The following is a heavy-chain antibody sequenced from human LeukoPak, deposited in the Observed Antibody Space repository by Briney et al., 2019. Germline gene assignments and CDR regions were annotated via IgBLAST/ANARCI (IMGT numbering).Heavy chain of an antibody. D-gene: IGHD3-22*01. CDR3: ARMPYDSSGYYKH. CDR2: ISPYNGDT. Sequence: VASVKVSCKASGYTFTSYGISWVRQAPRQGLEWMGWISPYNGDTNYAQKLQGRVTLTTDTSTSTAYMELRSLTSDDTAVYYCARMPYDSSGYYKHWGQGTLDTVSS. CDR1: GYTFTSYG. J-gene: IGHJ1*01. V-gene: IGHV1-18*01.